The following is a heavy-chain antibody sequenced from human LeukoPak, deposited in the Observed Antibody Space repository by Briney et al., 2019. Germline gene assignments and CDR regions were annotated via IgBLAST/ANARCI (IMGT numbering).Heavy chain of an antibody. J-gene: IGHJ5*02. Sequence: SVKVSCKASGGTFSSYATSWVRQAPGQGLEWMGRIIPIFGTANYAQKFQGRVTITTDESTSTAYMELSSLRSEDTTVYYCALTYYYGSVWFDPWGQGTLVTVSS. CDR1: GGTFSSYA. D-gene: IGHD3-10*01. CDR2: IIPIFGTA. CDR3: ALTYYYGSVWFDP. V-gene: IGHV1-69*05.